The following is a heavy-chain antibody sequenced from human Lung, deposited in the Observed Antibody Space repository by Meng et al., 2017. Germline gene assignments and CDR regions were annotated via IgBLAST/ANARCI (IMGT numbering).Heavy chain of an antibody. D-gene: IGHD4-17*01. CDR3: ARNNYGDYYFDY. Sequence: QGESVESVGGVVHPGRVIKLSLAASGLTFTRNAMHWVRQAPGKGLEWVAAISYDGSNQHYADSVKCRFTISRDNSENTLYLQMNSLRAEDTAVYYCARNNYGDYYFDYWGQGTLVTVSS. V-gene: IGHV3-30*01. J-gene: IGHJ4*02. CDR2: ISYDGSNQ. CDR1: GLTFTRNA.